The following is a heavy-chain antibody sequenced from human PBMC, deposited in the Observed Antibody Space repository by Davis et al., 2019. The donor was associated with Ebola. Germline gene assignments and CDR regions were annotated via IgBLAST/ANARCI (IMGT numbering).Heavy chain of an antibody. CDR2: IYYSGST. J-gene: IGHJ4*02. D-gene: IGHD3-22*01. Sequence: GSLRLSCAVYGGSFSGYYWSWIRQPPGKGLEWIGSIYYSGSTYYNPSLKSRVTISVDTSKNQFSLKLSSVTAADTAVYYCARHSGYYYDSSGYHSSYYFDYWGQGTLVTVSS. CDR1: GGSFSGYY. CDR3: ARHSGYYYDSSGYHSSYYFDY. V-gene: IGHV4-34*01.